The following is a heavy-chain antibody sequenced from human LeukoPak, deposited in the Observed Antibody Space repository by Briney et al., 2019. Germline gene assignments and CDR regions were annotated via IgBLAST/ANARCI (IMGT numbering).Heavy chain of an antibody. CDR3: ARDRGYSQGEYYYYMDV. CDR2: IIPIFGTA. CDR1: GGTFSSYA. Sequence: ASVKVSCKASGGTFSSYAISWVRQAPGQGLEWMGRIIPIFGTANYAQKFQGRVTITTDESTSTAYMELSSLRSEGTAVYYCARDRGYSQGEYYYYMDVWGKGTTVTVSS. V-gene: IGHV1-69*05. J-gene: IGHJ6*03. D-gene: IGHD5-18*01.